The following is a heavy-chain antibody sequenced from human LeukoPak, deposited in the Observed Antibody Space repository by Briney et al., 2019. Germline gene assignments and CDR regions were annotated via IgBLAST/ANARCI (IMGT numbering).Heavy chain of an antibody. CDR1: GGSISSSSYY. Sequence: SETLSLTCTVSGGSISSSSYYWGWIRQPPGKGLEWIGSIYYSGSTYYNPSLKSRVTISVDTSKNQFSLKLSSVTAADTAVYYCARKAYSYGYALDSWGQGTLVTVSS. CDR3: ARKAYSYGYALDS. J-gene: IGHJ4*02. D-gene: IGHD5-18*01. CDR2: IYYSGST. V-gene: IGHV4-39*01.